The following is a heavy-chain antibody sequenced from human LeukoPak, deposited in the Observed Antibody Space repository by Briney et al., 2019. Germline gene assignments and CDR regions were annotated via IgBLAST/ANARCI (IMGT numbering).Heavy chain of an antibody. D-gene: IGHD2-15*01. V-gene: IGHV1-69*06. J-gene: IGHJ4*02. CDR2: IIPIFGTA. Sequence: GASVKVSCKASGGTFSSYAISWVRQAPGQGLEWMGGIIPIFGTANYAQKFQGRVMITADKSTSTAYMELSSLRSEDTAVYYCAREGGHCSGGSCYFDYWGQGTLVTVSS. CDR1: GGTFSSYA. CDR3: AREGGHCSGGSCYFDY.